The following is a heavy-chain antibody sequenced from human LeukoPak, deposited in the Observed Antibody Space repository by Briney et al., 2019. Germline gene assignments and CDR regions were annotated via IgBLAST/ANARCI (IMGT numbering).Heavy chain of an antibody. CDR3: ARLGDIEDGYYYYMDV. J-gene: IGHJ6*03. Sequence: SETLSLTCTVSGGSISSSSYYWGWIRQPPGKGLEWIGSIYYSGSTYYNPSLKSRVTISVDTSKNQFSLKLSSVTAADTAVYYCARLGDIEDGYYYYMDVWGKGTTVTVSS. V-gene: IGHV4-39*01. CDR2: IYYSGST. CDR1: GGSISSSSYY. D-gene: IGHD2-15*01.